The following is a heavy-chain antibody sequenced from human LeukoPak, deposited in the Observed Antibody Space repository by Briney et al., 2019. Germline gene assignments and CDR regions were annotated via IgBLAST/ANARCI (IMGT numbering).Heavy chain of an antibody. CDR3: ARGPKWIAKFLFDY. V-gene: IGHV3-7*01. Sequence: PGGSLRLSCVASRFTFSSYWMSWVRQAPGKGLEWVANLEQDGSEKDYVDSVKGRFTISRDNAKNSLYLQMNSLREEDTAVYFCARGPKWIAKFLFDYWGQGTLVTVSS. CDR1: RFTFSSYW. D-gene: IGHD5-12*01. CDR2: LEQDGSEK. J-gene: IGHJ4*02.